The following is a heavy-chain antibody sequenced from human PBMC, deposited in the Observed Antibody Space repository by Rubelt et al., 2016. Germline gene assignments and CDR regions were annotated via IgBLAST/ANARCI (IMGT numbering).Heavy chain of an antibody. D-gene: IGHD1-26*01. CDR1: GFTFHDHA. J-gene: IGHJ4*02. V-gene: IGHV3-9*01. CDR2: IIWNGGSI. CDR3: AKVVVGLATYDY. Sequence: EVQLVESGGGLVQPGGSLRLSCAASGFTFHDHAIHWVRQPPGKGLEWVSGIIWNGGSIGDADSVRGGFSIPRDNAKNLLFLEMHSLRAEDTALYYCAKVVVGLATYDYWGQGTLVTVSS.